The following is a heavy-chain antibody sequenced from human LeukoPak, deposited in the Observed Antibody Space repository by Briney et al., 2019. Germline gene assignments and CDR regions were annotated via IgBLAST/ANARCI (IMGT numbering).Heavy chain of an antibody. Sequence: GGSLRLSCAASGFTFSSCAMSWVRQAPGKGLEWVSGIISTGGSTYYADSVKGRFTISRDISKSTLSLQMDSLRAEDTAVYYCAKGYSSGWRTYFDYWGQGTLVTVSS. CDR3: AKGYSSGWRTYFDY. CDR1: GFTFSSCA. J-gene: IGHJ4*02. V-gene: IGHV3-23*01. CDR2: IISTGGST. D-gene: IGHD6-19*01.